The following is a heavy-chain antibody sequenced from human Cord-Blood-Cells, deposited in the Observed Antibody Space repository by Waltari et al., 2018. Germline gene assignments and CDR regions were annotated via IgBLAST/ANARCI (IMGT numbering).Heavy chain of an antibody. V-gene: IGHV4-39*07. J-gene: IGHJ4*02. CDR2: LYYSGST. CDR3: ARHRYSGSSNFDY. CDR1: GVSISSSSYH. D-gene: IGHD1-26*01. Sequence: QLQLLESGPGLVKPSETLSLTCTVSGVSISSSSYHWGWIRQPPGKGLEWFGRLYYSGSTYYNPTLKSRVPISVDTSNNQFSLKLSSVTAADTAVYYCARHRYSGSSNFDYWGQGTLVTVSS.